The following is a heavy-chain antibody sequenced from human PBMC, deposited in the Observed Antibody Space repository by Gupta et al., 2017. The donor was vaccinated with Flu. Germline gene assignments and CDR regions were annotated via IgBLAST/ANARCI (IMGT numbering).Heavy chain of an antibody. J-gene: IGHJ4*02. V-gene: IGHV2-70*04. CDR3: ARMVIGSVPAFDY. CDR1: GFSLSTSGMR. CDR2: IDWDDDK. D-gene: IGHD3-10*01. Sequence: QVTLKESGPALVKPTQTLTLTCTFSGFSLSTSGMRVSWIRQPPGRALEWLARIDWDDDKFYSTSLKTRLTISKDTSKNQVVLTMTNMDPVDTATYYCARMVIGSVPAFDYWGQGTLVTVSS.